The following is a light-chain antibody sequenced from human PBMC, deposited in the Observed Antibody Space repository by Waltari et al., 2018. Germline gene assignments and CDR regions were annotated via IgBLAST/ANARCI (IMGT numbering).Light chain of an antibody. CDR2: DVS. Sequence: QSAMTQPRSVSGSPGQSVTISCTGTSRDVGGYKSVSWYHQHPGKAPKLMIYDVSERPSGVPDRFSGSKSGNTASLTISGLQAEDEADYYCCSHAGSYVIFGGGTKLTVL. CDR3: CSHAGSYVI. CDR1: SRDVGGYKS. J-gene: IGLJ2*01. V-gene: IGLV2-11*01.